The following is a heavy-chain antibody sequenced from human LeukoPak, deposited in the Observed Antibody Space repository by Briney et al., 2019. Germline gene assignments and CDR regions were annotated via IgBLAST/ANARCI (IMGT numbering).Heavy chain of an antibody. Sequence: ASVTVSFKASGYTFTIYGISWVRQAPGQGLEWMGWISAYNGNTNYAQKLQGRVTMTTDASTSTAYMELRSLRSDDTAVYYCARDRGARIQLWSFDYWGQGTLVTVSS. CDR1: GYTFTIYG. J-gene: IGHJ4*02. CDR3: ARDRGARIQLWSFDY. D-gene: IGHD5-18*01. V-gene: IGHV1-18*01. CDR2: ISAYNGNT.